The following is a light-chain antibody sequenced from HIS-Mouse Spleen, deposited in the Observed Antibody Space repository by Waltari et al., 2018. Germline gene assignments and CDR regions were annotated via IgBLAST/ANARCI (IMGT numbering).Light chain of an antibody. V-gene: IGLV2-8*01. Sequence: QSALTQPPSASGSPGQSVTISCTGTSSDVGCYNYVSWYQQHPGRAPKLMIYEVNKPPSGVPGRFSGSQSGNTAFLTVSGLQAEDEADYYCSSYAGSNNLVFGGGTKLTVL. CDR2: EVN. CDR1: SSDVGCYNY. J-gene: IGLJ2*01. CDR3: SSYAGSNNLV.